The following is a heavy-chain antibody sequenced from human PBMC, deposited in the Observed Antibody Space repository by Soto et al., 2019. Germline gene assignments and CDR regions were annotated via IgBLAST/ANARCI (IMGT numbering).Heavy chain of an antibody. CDR2: IWYDGSNK. CDR3: ARFAAPHYYDSSGYSPTYFDS. Sequence: GGSLRLSCAASGFTFSSYGMRWVRQAPGKGLEWVAVIWYDGSNKYYADSVTGRFTISRDNSKNTLYLQMNSLRAEDTAVYYWARFAAPHYYDSSGYSPTYFDSWGKGTLVTVSS. D-gene: IGHD3-22*01. CDR1: GFTFSSYG. J-gene: IGHJ4*02. V-gene: IGHV3-33*01.